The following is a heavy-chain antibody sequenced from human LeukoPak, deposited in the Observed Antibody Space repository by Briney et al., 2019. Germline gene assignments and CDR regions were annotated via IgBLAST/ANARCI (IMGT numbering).Heavy chain of an antibody. D-gene: IGHD3-10*01. CDR1: GFIFSNYG. V-gene: IGHV3-33*06. J-gene: IGHJ5*02. CDR3: AKKGQLLWFGELFKRPENWFDP. CDR2: IWYDGSDK. Sequence: GGSLRLSCAASGFIFSNYGMHWVRQAPGKGLEWVAVIWYDGSDKYYVDSVKGRFTISRDNSKNTLYLQMNSLRAEDTAVYYCAKKGQLLWFGELFKRPENWFDPWGQGTLVTVSS.